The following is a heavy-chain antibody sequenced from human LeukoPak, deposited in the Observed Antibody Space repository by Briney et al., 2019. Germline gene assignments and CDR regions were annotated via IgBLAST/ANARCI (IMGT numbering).Heavy chain of an antibody. D-gene: IGHD3-10*01. Sequence: GGSLRLSCAASEFTFGTSAMSWVRQAPGKGPEWVSTFGRSGSDTYYSDSVKGRFTIFRDNSKNTLYLQMNSLRDEDTAVYFCAKRGVVIRVILVGFHKEAYYFDSWGQGALVTVSS. J-gene: IGHJ4*02. CDR1: EFTFGTSA. CDR2: FGRSGSDT. V-gene: IGHV3-23*01. CDR3: AKRGVVIRVILVGFHKEAYYFDS.